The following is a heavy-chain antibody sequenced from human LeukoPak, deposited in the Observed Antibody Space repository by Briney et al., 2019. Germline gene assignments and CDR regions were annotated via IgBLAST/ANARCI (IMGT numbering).Heavy chain of an antibody. J-gene: IGHJ4*02. Sequence: QPGGSLRLSCAASGFGFSTYWMTWVRQVPGKGLEWVANINLDGTEEHYVDSSLKGRFTISRDNAKNSLYLQMTSLRVEDTAVYYCASGRHDFLHWGQGTLVTVSS. D-gene: IGHD3/OR15-3a*01. V-gene: IGHV3-7*01. CDR2: INLDGTEE. CDR1: GFGFSTYW. CDR3: ASGRHDFLH.